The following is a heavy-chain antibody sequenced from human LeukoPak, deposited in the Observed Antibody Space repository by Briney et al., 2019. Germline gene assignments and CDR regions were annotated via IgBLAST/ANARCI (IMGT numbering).Heavy chain of an antibody. V-gene: IGHV1-18*01. CDR2: IRESNGDT. Sequence: ASVKVSCKASGDALKTYGVSWVRQAPGQGLEWMGWIRESNGDTHYAQNLQDRVTLTTDTSTRIAYMELRSLTSDDTAVYYCARDQGFGDHAAVYWGQGTLVIVSS. CDR3: ARDQGFGDHAAVY. D-gene: IGHD4-17*01. J-gene: IGHJ4*02. CDR1: GDALKTYG.